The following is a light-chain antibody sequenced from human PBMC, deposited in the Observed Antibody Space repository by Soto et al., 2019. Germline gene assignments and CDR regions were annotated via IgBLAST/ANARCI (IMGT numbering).Light chain of an antibody. CDR1: QSSSRLY. J-gene: IGKJ1*01. Sequence: EIVLTQSPGTRSLSPGEGATLSCRASQSSSRLYLSWYQQKPGQPPRLLIYDGSTRATGIPDRFSGSGSGTDFTLTISKLEPGDVAVYYCQQYDTSDTWTFGQGTKVEIK. CDR2: DGS. V-gene: IGKV3-20*01. CDR3: QQYDTSDTWT.